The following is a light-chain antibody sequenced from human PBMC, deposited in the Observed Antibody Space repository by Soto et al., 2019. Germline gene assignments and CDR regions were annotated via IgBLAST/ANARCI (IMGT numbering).Light chain of an antibody. CDR3: QQYGSSPRT. V-gene: IGKV3-20*01. Sequence: ENVLTQSPGTLSLSPGERATLSCRDSQSVSSSYLAWYQQKPGQAPRLLIYDASSRATGIPDRFSGSGSGTDFTLTISRLEPEDFAVYFCQQYGSSPRTFGQGTKVEIK. CDR2: DAS. J-gene: IGKJ1*01. CDR1: QSVSSSY.